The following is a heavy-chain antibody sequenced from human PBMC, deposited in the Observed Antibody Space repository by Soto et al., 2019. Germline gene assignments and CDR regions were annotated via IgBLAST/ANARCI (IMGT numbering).Heavy chain of an antibody. V-gene: IGHV3-7*01. CDR2: IKHDGSDK. CDR3: AKNTRVPNN. D-gene: IGHD3-3*01. Sequence: PGGSLRLSCAASGFTFSSNWMSWIRQAPGKGLELLANIKHDGSDKYYVDSVKGRFTISRDNAMNSLYLQMNSLRAEDTGVYYCAKNTRVPNNWCQGTLVTVSS. CDR1: GFTFSSNW. J-gene: IGHJ4*02.